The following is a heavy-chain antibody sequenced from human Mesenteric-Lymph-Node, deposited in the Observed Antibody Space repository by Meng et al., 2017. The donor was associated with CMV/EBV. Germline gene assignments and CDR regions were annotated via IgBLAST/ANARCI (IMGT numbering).Heavy chain of an antibody. CDR3: ARYSVVIPAAIGDWFDP. D-gene: IGHD2-2*02. J-gene: IGHJ5*02. Sequence: FSFSTDAMSWVRQAPGKGLEWVSGIDGNGDRANYADSAKGRFTISRDNSRNTLYLQMNSLRADDTAVYYCARYSVVIPAAIGDWFDPWGQGTLVTVSS. CDR1: FSFSTDA. CDR2: IDGNGDRA. V-gene: IGHV3-23*01.